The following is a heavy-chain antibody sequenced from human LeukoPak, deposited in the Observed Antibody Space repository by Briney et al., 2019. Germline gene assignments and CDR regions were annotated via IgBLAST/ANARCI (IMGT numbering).Heavy chain of an antibody. CDR1: GYTFTAYY. CDR2: ISPNTGDT. J-gene: IGHJ4*02. Sequence: ASVKVSCKASGYTFTAYYIHWVRQAPGQGLEWMGRISPNTGDTTYAQKFQGRVTMTRDTSITTAYMELSRLRFDDTAVYYCARWFGEVPGDYWGQGTLVTVSS. V-gene: IGHV1-2*02. CDR3: ARWFGEVPGDY. D-gene: IGHD3-10*01.